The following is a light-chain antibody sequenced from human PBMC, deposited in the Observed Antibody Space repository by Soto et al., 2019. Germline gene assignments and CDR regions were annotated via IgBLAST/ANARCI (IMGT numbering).Light chain of an antibody. Sequence: QSALTQPASVSASPGQSITISCTGTSSDIGGYIYVSWYQHHPGKAPRLMIYEVSSRPSGVSNRFSGSKSGNTASLTISGLQAEDEAQYYCSSYSSANTVIFGGGTKRTVL. CDR2: EVS. V-gene: IGLV2-14*01. J-gene: IGLJ2*01. CDR3: SSYSSANTVI. CDR1: SSDIGGYIY.